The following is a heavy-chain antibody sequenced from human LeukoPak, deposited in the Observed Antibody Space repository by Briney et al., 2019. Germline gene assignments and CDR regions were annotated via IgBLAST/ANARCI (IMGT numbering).Heavy chain of an antibody. CDR1: GFIFSDYS. V-gene: IGHV3-48*01. Sequence: GGSLRLSCAASGFIFSDYSFNWVCQAPGKGLEWVSYIRGGDSIFYAGSVKGRFTISRDNAKNSLSLQMNSLRAEDTAIYYCARDKDWSFDYWGQGTLVTVSS. CDR3: ARDKDWSFDY. CDR2: IRGGDSI. J-gene: IGHJ4*02. D-gene: IGHD3/OR15-3a*01.